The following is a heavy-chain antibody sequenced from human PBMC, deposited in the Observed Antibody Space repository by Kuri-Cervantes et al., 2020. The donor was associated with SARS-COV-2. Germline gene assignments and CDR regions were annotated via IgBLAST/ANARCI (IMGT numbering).Heavy chain of an antibody. Sequence: GGSLRLSCAASGFTFSTYGMHWVRQAPGKGLEWVALISYDGNEYYADSVRGRFTISRDNSKNTLYLQLNNLRTEDTAVYYCARDQHRVVRGVLSYYFDYWGQGTLVTVSS. CDR2: ISYDGNE. D-gene: IGHD3-10*01. CDR1: GFTFSTYG. V-gene: IGHV3-30*03. J-gene: IGHJ4*02. CDR3: ARDQHRVVRGVLSYYFDY.